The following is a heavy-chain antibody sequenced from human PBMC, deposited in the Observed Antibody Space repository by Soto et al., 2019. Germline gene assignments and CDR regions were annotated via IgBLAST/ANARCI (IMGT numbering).Heavy chain of an antibody. Sequence: QVQLVQSGAEVKKPGSSVRVSCTVSGGTFTTYTIDWVRQAPGQGLEWMGRIIPVIGLTNYGLPGRVTITANKSTSTAYLELSGLKSEDTAMYYCAKNLAGTAQNAYDIWGQGTMVTVPS. CDR1: GGTFTTYT. J-gene: IGHJ3*02. CDR2: IIPVIGLT. D-gene: IGHD2-8*02. CDR3: AKNLAGTAQNAYDI. V-gene: IGHV1-69*02.